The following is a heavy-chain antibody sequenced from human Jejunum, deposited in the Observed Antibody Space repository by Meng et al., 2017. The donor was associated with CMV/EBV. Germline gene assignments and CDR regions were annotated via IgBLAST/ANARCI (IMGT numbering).Heavy chain of an antibody. CDR3: ARGQYYQYYYGLDV. J-gene: IGHJ6*02. CDR1: GYRYTSYG. D-gene: IGHD3-16*01. CDR2: ISAYNGNT. Sequence: GYRYTSYGVGWVRQAHGQAIEWVGWISAYNGNTNYEQKFQGRVTMTTDTSTGTAYMELRSLKVDDTAVYYCARGQYYQYYYGLDVWGLGTTVTVSS. V-gene: IGHV1-18*01.